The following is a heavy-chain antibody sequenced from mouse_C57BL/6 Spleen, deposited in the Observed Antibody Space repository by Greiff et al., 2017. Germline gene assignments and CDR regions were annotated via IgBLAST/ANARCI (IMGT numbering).Heavy chain of an antibody. V-gene: IGHV1-47*01. CDR2: FHPYNDDT. J-gene: IGHJ1*03. CDR1: GYTFTTYP. CDR3: ARGIGYYGSSDWYFDV. D-gene: IGHD1-1*01. Sequence: LMESGAELVKPGASVKMSCKASGYTFTTYPIEWMKQNHGKSLEWIGNFHPYNDDTKYNEKFKGKATLTVEKSSSTVYLELSRLTSDDSAVYYCARGIGYYGSSDWYFDVWGTGTTVTVSS.